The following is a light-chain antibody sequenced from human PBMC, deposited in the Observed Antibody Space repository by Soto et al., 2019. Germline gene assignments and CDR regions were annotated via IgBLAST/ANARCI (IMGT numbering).Light chain of an antibody. J-gene: IGLJ2*01. Sequence: QSVLTQPASVSGSPGQSITISCTGTSSDVGSYNLVSWYQQHPGKAPKLMIYEGSKRPSGVSNRFSGSKSGNTASLTISGVQAEDEADYYCCSYAGSSSEVFGGGTKLTVL. CDR1: SSDVGSYNL. CDR3: CSYAGSSSEV. CDR2: EGS. V-gene: IGLV2-23*01.